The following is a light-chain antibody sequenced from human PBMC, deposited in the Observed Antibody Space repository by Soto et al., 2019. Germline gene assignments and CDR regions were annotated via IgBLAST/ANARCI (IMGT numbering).Light chain of an antibody. Sequence: QPVLTQPPSAFGTPGQRVTISCSGSSSNIGSNSVFWYQQLPGTAPKLLIHRNNQRPSGVPDRFSGSKSGTSASLAISGLRSEDEADYYCGAWDDSLSGVVFGGGTKVTVL. CDR1: SSNIGSNS. J-gene: IGLJ2*01. CDR3: GAWDDSLSGVV. V-gene: IGLV1-47*01. CDR2: RNN.